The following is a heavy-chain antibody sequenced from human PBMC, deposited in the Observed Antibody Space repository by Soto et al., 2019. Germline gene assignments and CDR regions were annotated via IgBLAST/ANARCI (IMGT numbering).Heavy chain of an antibody. J-gene: IGHJ3*02. V-gene: IGHV3-23*01. CDR1: GFTFSSYA. Sequence: GGSLRLSCAASGFTFSSYAMSWVRQAPGKGLEWVSAISGSGGSTYYADSVKGRVTISRDNSKNTLYLQMNSLRAEDTAVYYCAKRMVKWGIDRDQAMGGGAFDICGQGPTVPVS. CDR3: AKRMVKWGIDRDQAMGGGAFDI. D-gene: IGHD5-18*01. CDR2: ISGSGGST.